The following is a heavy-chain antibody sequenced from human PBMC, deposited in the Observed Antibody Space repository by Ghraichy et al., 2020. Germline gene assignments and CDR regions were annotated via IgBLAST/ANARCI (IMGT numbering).Heavy chain of an antibody. CDR1: GDSVSSNSAA. D-gene: IGHD3-10*01. CDR2: TYYRSKWYN. V-gene: IGHV6-1*01. Sequence: SQTLSLTCAISGDSVSSNSAAWNWIRQSPSRGLEWLGRTYYRSKWYNDYAVSVKSRITINPDTSKNQFSLQLNSVTPEDTAVYYCARDFSYYGSGSYGHGAFDIWGQGTMVTVSS. CDR3: ARDFSYYGSGSYGHGAFDI. J-gene: IGHJ3*02.